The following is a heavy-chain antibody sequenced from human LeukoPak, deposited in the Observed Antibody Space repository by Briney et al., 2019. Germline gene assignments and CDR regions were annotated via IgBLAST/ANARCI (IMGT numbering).Heavy chain of an antibody. Sequence: SETLSLTCTVSGGSISSSSYYWGWIRQPPGKGLEWIGSIYYSGSTYYNPSLKSRVTISVDTSKNQFSLKLSSVTAADTAVYYCARLPGPRPVAGPSHWYFDLWGRGTLVTVSS. V-gene: IGHV4-39*01. CDR3: ARLPGPRPVAGPSHWYFDL. J-gene: IGHJ2*01. CDR1: GGSISSSSYY. D-gene: IGHD6-19*01. CDR2: IYYSGST.